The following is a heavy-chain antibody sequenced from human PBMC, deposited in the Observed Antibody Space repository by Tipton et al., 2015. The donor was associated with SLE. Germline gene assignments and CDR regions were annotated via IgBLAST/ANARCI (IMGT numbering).Heavy chain of an antibody. Sequence: TLSLTCAVSGGSISSGGYSWSWIRQPPGKGLEWIGYIYHTGSSFYNPSLKSRVTISGDRSKNQFSLKLSSVTAADTAVYYCARDRGDWLDYWGQGTLVTVSS. CDR1: GGSISSGGYS. J-gene: IGHJ4*02. D-gene: IGHD3/OR15-3a*01. CDR2: IYHTGSS. V-gene: IGHV4-30-2*01. CDR3: ARDRGDWLDY.